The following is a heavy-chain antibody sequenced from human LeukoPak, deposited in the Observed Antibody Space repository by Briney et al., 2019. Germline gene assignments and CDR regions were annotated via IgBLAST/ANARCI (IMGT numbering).Heavy chain of an antibody. CDR2: IYYSGST. V-gene: IGHV4-39*07. J-gene: IGHJ4*02. Sequence: PSETLSLTCTVSGGSISSSSYYWGWIRQPPGKGLEGIGSIYYSGSTYYNPSLKSRVTISVDTSKNQFSLKLSSVTAADTAVYYCAGSQPPIAAAGRGKYYFDYWGQGTLVTVSS. D-gene: IGHD6-13*01. CDR3: AGSQPPIAAAGRGKYYFDY. CDR1: GGSISSSSYY.